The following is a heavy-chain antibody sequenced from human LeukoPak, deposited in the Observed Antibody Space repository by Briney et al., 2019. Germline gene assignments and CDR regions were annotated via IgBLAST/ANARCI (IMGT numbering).Heavy chain of an antibody. D-gene: IGHD3-10*01. V-gene: IGHV1-18*01. CDR3: ARDDRNYYGSGRYDY. J-gene: IGHJ4*02. CDR2: ISAYNGNT. CDR1: GYTFTSYG. Sequence: ASVKVSCKAPGYTFTSYGISWVRQARGQGVEWMGWISAYNGNTNYAQKLQGRVTITTETSTSTAYKELRSLRSDDTAVYYCARDDRNYYGSGRYDYWGQGTLVTVSS.